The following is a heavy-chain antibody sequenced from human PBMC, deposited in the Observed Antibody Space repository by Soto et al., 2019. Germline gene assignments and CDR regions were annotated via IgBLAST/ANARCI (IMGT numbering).Heavy chain of an antibody. J-gene: IGHJ3*02. D-gene: IGHD2-2*01. Sequence: GGSLILSCAASGFTFSSYSMHWVRQAPGKGLEWVAVISYDGSNKYYADSVKGRFTISRDNSKNTLYLQMNSLRAEDTAVYYCAKVGYCSSTNCYDAFDIWGQGTMVTVSS. V-gene: IGHV3-30-3*01. CDR3: AKVGYCSSTNCYDAFDI. CDR2: ISYDGSNK. CDR1: GFTFSSYS.